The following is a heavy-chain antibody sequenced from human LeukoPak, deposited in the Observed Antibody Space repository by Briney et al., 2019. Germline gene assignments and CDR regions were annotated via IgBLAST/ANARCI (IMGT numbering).Heavy chain of an antibody. CDR3: VVSVLGAFDI. CDR2: ISYDGSNK. J-gene: IGHJ3*02. V-gene: IGHV3-30*03. CDR1: GFTFSSYG. Sequence: GGSLRLSCAASGFTFSSYGMHWVRQAPGKGLEWVAVISYDGSNKYYADSVKGRFTISRDNSKNTLYLQMNSLRAEDTAVYYCVVSVLGAFDIWGQGTMVTVSS. D-gene: IGHD2/OR15-2a*01.